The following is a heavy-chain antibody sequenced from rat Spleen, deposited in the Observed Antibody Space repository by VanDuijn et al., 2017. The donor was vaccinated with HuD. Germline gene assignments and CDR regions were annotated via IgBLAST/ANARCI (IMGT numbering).Heavy chain of an antibody. Sequence: VQLQESGPGLVKPSQSLSLTCSVTAYSIISSYRWNWIRKFPGNKLEWMGYINSAGTTNYNPSLKSRISITRDTSKNQFFLQVNSVTTEDTATYYCASLYSSYSLYYFDYWGQGVMVTVSS. D-gene: IGHD1-2*01. J-gene: IGHJ2*01. CDR2: INSAGTT. V-gene: IGHV3-3*01. CDR3: ASLYSSYSLYYFDY. CDR1: AYSIISSYR.